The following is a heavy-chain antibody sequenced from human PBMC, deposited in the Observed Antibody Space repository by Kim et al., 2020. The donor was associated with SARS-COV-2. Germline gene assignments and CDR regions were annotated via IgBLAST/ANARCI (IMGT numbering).Heavy chain of an antibody. D-gene: IGHD3-16*01. V-gene: IGHV1-18*01. CDR3: ARFRGGISADFDY. Sequence: YARKLQGRVTMTTDTSTSTAYMELRSLRSDDTAVYYCARFRGGISADFDYWGQGTLVTVSS. J-gene: IGHJ4*02.